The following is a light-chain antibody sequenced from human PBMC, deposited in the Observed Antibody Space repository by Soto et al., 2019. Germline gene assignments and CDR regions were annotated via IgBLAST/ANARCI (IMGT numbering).Light chain of an antibody. J-gene: IGKJ4*01. CDR3: EDYSSSSGLT. V-gene: IGKV1-5*03. Sequence: DIQMTQSPSTLSASVGDRVTITCRASQSISSWLAWYQQKPGKAPKLLIYEASSLKSGVPSRFSGSGSATEFTLTISSLQPDDFATYYCEDYSSSSGLTFGGGTKVE. CDR1: QSISSW. CDR2: EAS.